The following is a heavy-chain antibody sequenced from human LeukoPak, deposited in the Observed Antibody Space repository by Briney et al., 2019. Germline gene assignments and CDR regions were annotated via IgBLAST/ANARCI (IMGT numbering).Heavy chain of an antibody. D-gene: IGHD1-26*01. V-gene: IGHV3-30*02. CDR2: IRYDGSNK. Sequence: GGSLRLSCAASGFTFSSYGMHWVRQAPGKGLEWVAFIRYDGSNKYYADSVKGRFTISRDNSKNTLYLQMNSLRAEDTAVYYCAKGPYSGSYTGWGFFFLQHWGQGTLVTVSS. CDR1: GFTFSSYG. CDR3: AKGPYSGSYTGWGFFFLQH. J-gene: IGHJ1*01.